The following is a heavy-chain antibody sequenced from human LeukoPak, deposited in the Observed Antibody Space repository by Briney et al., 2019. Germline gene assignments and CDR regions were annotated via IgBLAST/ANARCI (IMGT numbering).Heavy chain of an antibody. D-gene: IGHD1-26*01. J-gene: IGHJ4*02. CDR2: ISWNSGSI. CDR1: GFNFDDYV. Sequence: PGGSLRLSCAASGFNFDDYVMSWVRQAPGKGLEWVSGISWNSGSIGYADSVKGRFTISRDNAKNSLYLQMNSLRAEDTALYYCAKVHDSGSYPVYFDYWGQGTLVTVSS. CDR3: AKVHDSGSYPVYFDY. V-gene: IGHV3-9*01.